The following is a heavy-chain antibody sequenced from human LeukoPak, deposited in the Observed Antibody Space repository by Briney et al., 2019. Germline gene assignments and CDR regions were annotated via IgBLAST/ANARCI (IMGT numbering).Heavy chain of an antibody. CDR2: IYYSGST. CDR3: ARGGGYCSSTSCYTANYYYYYGMDV. J-gene: IGHJ6*02. CDR1: GGSISSGDYY. D-gene: IGHD2-2*02. V-gene: IGHV4-30-4*01. Sequence: SETLSLTCTVSGGSISSGDYYWSWIRQPPGKGLEWIGYIYYSGSTYYNPSLKSRVTISVDTSKNQFSLKLSSVTAADTAVYYCARGGGYCSSTSCYTANYYYYYGMDVWGQGTTVTVSS.